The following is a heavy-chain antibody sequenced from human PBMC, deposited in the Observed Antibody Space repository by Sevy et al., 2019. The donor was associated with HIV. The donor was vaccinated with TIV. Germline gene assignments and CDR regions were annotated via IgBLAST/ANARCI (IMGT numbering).Heavy chain of an antibody. CDR2: IYYSGST. CDR3: ARGGTCLRPALNFDY. D-gene: IGHD5-12*01. V-gene: IGHV4-59*01. J-gene: IGHJ4*02. CDR1: GGSISSDY. Sequence: SETLSLTCTVSGGSISSDYWSWILQPPGKGLEWIGYIYYSGSTNYNPSLMSRVTISVDTSKNQFSLKLSSVTAADTAVYYCARGGTCLRPALNFDYWGQGTLVTVSS.